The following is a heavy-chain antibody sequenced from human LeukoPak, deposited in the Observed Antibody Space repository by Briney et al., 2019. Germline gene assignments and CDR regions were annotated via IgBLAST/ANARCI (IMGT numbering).Heavy chain of an antibody. CDR2: ISSSGGST. CDR3: AKDGGGYYPSYYYYMDV. V-gene: IGHV3-23*01. D-gene: IGHD3-22*01. J-gene: IGHJ6*03. Sequence: GGSLRLSCAASGFTFSNYAMSWVRQAPGKGLEWVSVISSSGGSTYSADSVKGRFTISRDNSKNTLYLQMNSLRAEDTAVYYCAKDGGGYYPSYYYYMDVWGKGTTVTISS. CDR1: GFTFSNYA.